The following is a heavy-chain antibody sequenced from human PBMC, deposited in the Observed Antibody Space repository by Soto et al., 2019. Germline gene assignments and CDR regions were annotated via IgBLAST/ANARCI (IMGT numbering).Heavy chain of an antibody. V-gene: IGHV4-30-4*08. CDR1: GGSISSGDYY. D-gene: IGHD3-22*01. CDR3: ARGQRPVSYYYDSSGFYY. CDR2: IYYSGST. J-gene: IGHJ4*02. Sequence: SETLSLTCTVSGGSISSGDYYWSWIRQPPGKGLEWIGYIYYSGSTYYNPSLKSRVTISVDTSKNQFSLKLSSVTAADTAVYYYARGQRPVSYYYDSSGFYYWGQGTLVTVSS.